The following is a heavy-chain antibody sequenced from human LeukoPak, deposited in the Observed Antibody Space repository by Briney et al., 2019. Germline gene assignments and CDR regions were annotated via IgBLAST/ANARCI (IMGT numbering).Heavy chain of an antibody. Sequence: GGSLRLSCAASGFSFSNYVMSWVRQAPGKGLEWVTAINGGGSRTYYADSVKGRFTTFRDNSKNTLYLQMNRLRAEDTAVYYCVKGSTDERPYYFDYWGQGTLVTVSS. CDR1: GFSFSNYV. CDR3: VKGSTDERPYYFDY. J-gene: IGHJ4*02. D-gene: IGHD5/OR15-5a*01. CDR2: INGGGSRT. V-gene: IGHV3-23*01.